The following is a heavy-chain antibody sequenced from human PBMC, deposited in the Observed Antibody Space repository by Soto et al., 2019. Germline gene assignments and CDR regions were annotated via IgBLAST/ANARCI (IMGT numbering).Heavy chain of an antibody. Sequence: GGSLRLSCAASGFTFSSYWMHWVRQAPGKGLVWVSRINSDGSSTSYADSVKGRFTISRDNAKNTLNLQMISLRAEDTAVYSCARSLYTSGWQFDYWGQGTLVTVSS. J-gene: IGHJ4*02. CDR2: INSDGSST. D-gene: IGHD6-19*01. V-gene: IGHV3-74*01. CDR1: GFTFSSYW. CDR3: ARSLYTSGWQFDY.